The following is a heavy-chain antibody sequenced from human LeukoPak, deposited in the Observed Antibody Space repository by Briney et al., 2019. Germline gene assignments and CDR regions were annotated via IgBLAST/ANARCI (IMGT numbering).Heavy chain of an antibody. CDR2: ISGIDSTT. CDR3: GRGLPNSNWPHWSGP. J-gene: IGHJ5*02. V-gene: IGHV3-48*03. Sequence: GGSLRLSCAASGFTFSNYEMNWVRQAPGKGLEWVSYISGIDSTTYYADSVKGRFTISRDNAKNSLYLQMNSLRVEDTAVYYCGRGLPNSNWPHWSGPWGQGTLVTVSS. CDR1: GFTFSNYE. D-gene: IGHD6-13*01.